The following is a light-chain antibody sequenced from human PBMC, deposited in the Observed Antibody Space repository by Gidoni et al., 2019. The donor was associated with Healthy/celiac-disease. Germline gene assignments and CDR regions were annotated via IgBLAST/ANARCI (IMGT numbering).Light chain of an antibody. CDR3: QQSVGT. Sequence: DIQMTQSPSSLSASVGDRVTITCRASQSISSYLNWYQQKPGKAPKLLIYAAPSLQSGVPSRFSGSGSGTDFTLTISSLQPEDFATYYCQQSVGTFGQXTKVEIK. J-gene: IGKJ1*01. CDR2: AAP. V-gene: IGKV1-39*01. CDR1: QSISSY.